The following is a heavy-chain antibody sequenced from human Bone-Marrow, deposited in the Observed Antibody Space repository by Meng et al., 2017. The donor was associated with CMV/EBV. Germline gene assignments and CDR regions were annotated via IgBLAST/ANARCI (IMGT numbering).Heavy chain of an antibody. J-gene: IGHJ4*02. V-gene: IGHV3-23*01. CDR1: GFTFSSYE. CDR2: ISGSGGST. Sequence: GGSLRLSCAASGFTFSSYEMNWVRQAPGKGLEWVSAISGSGGSTYYADSVKGRFTISRDNSKNTLYLQMNSLRAEDTAVYYCAKKLEYYDSSGSFDYWGQGTLVTVSS. CDR3: AKKLEYYDSSGSFDY. D-gene: IGHD3-22*01.